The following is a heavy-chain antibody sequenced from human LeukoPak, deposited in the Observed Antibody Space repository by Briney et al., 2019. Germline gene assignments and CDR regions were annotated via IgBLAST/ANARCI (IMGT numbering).Heavy chain of an antibody. CDR2: ISYDGSNK. D-gene: IGHD2-15*01. Sequence: PGGSLRLSCAASGFTFSNYAMHWVRQAPGKGLEWVAVISYDGSNKNYGDSVKGRFTISRDNSKNTLYLQMNSLTAEDTAVYYCARGLFRFCSSGSCLSPFDYWGQGTLVTVSS. CDR3: ARGLFRFCSSGSCLSPFDY. CDR1: GFTFSNYA. V-gene: IGHV3-30*01. J-gene: IGHJ4*02.